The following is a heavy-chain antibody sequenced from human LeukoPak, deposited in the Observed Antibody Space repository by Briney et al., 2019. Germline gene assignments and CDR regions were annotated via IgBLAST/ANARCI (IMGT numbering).Heavy chain of an antibody. CDR1: RYTLTELS. Sequence: ASVKVSCKVSRYTLTELSMHWVRQAPGKGLEWMGGFDPEDGETIYAQKFQGRVTMTEDTSTDTAYMELSSLRSEDTAVYYCATDVRGGSSGWYGGYYYYYGMDVWGKGTTVTVSS. V-gene: IGHV1-24*01. J-gene: IGHJ6*04. CDR3: ATDVRGGSSGWYGGYYYYYGMDV. CDR2: FDPEDGET. D-gene: IGHD6-19*01.